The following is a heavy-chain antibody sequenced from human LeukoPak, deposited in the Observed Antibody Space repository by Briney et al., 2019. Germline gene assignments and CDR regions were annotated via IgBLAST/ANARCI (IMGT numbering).Heavy chain of an antibody. J-gene: IGHJ6*03. CDR1: GYSISTGYY. D-gene: IGHD2-15*01. V-gene: IGHV4-38-2*02. CDR2: FYHGGST. CDR3: ARDLYSDSYMDV. Sequence: SETLSLTCTVSGYSISTGYYWDWIRQPPGKGLEWIGTFYHGGSTYYNPSLKSRVTISVDTSKNQFSLKLSSVTAADTAVYYCARDLYSDSYMDVWGKGTTVTVSS.